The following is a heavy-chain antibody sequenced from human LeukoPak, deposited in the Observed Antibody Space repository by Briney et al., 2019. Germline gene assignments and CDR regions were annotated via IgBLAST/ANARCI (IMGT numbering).Heavy chain of an antibody. J-gene: IGHJ4*02. CDR1: GDSISRYY. D-gene: IGHD3-3*02. CDR3: AASIWRTFIDY. CDR2: ITYTGST. V-gene: IGHV4-59*01. Sequence: PSETLSLTCTVSGDSISRYYWSWIRQPPGKGLEWLGYITYTGSTNYNPSLKSRVTISIDTSKMQFSLRVNSVTAADTAVYFCAASIWRTFIDYWGQGSLLTVSS.